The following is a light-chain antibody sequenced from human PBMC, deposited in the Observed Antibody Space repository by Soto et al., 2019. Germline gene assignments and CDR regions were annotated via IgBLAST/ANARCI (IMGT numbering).Light chain of an antibody. V-gene: IGKV3-15*01. CDR3: QQYNNWPRA. CDR1: QTISSN. CDR2: GSS. Sequence: EILMTQSPATLSVSPGERVTLSCRASQTISSNLAWYQQKPGQAPRLLIYGSSIRATGISARFSGSGSGTEFTLIISSLQSEDLAVYYCQQYNNWPRAFGQGTKV. J-gene: IGKJ1*01.